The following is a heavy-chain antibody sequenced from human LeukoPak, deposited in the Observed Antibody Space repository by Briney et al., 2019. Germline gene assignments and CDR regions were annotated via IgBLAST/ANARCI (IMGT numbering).Heavy chain of an antibody. V-gene: IGHV4-39*01. CDR1: GGSISSSSYY. CDR2: LFYSGNT. Sequence: SETLSLTCTVSGGSISSSSYYWGWIRQPPGKGLEWIGSLFYSGNTYYNPSLKSRVTISVDTSKNQLSLKVRSVTATDTAVYSCVRHSADHTSFDHWGQGTLVTVSS. CDR3: VRHSADHTSFDH. J-gene: IGHJ4*02.